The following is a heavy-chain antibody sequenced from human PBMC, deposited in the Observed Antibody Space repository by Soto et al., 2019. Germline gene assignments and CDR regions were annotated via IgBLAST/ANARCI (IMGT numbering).Heavy chain of an antibody. Sequence: WASVKVSCKASGYTFTSYGISWVRQAPGQGLEWMGWISAYNGNTNYAQKLQGRVTITTDTSTSTAYMELRSLRSDDTAMYYCEREIYYDISGYEGAFDIWGQATMVTVSS. J-gene: IGHJ3*02. V-gene: IGHV1-18*04. CDR1: GYTFTSYG. CDR3: EREIYYDISGYEGAFDI. D-gene: IGHD3-22*01. CDR2: ISAYNGNT.